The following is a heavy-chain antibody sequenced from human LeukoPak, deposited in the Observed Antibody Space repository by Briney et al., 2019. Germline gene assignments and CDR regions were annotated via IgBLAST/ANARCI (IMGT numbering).Heavy chain of an antibody. CDR2: IVGNGITI. D-gene: IGHD3-22*01. V-gene: IGHV3-48*03. Sequence: GGSLRLSCAASGFTFSSYDLNWVRQAPGKGLEWVSYIVGNGITIYYADSVKGRFTISRDNAKNSLYLQMNSLRAEDTASYYCARSYDTSGYYLYAFDIWGQGTMVTVSS. J-gene: IGHJ3*02. CDR1: GFTFSSYD. CDR3: ARSYDTSGYYLYAFDI.